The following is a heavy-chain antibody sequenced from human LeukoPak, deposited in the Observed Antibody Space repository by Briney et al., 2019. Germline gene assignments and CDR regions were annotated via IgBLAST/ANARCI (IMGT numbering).Heavy chain of an antibody. CDR2: ISSGGYTI. J-gene: IGHJ4*02. CDR3: ASRSYGGNSSY. D-gene: IGHD4-23*01. V-gene: IGHV3-11*04. CDR1: GSTFKTSY. Sequence: GGSLRLSCAASGSTFKTSYMSWVRQAPGKRPEWISLISSGGYTIYYADSVGGRFTFSRDNAKNSLYLQMNSLRAEDTAVYYCASRSYGGNSSYWGQGTLVTVSS.